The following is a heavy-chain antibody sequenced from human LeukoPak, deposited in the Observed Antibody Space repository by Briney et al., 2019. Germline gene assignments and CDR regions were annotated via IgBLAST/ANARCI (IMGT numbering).Heavy chain of an antibody. CDR3: ARESGSYFYYYYYYYMDV. CDR1: GYTFTSYA. CDR2: ISSNGGST. V-gene: IGHV3-64*01. D-gene: IGHD1-26*01. J-gene: IGHJ6*03. Sequence: SCKASGYTFTSYAMHWVRQAPGKGLEYVSAISSNGGSTYYANSVKGRFTISRDNSKNTLYLQMGSLRAEDMAVYYCARESGSYFYYYYYYYMDVWGKGTTVTISS.